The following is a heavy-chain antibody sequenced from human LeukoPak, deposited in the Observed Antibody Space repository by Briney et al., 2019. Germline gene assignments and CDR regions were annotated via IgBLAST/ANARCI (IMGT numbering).Heavy chain of an antibody. CDR1: GYTFTSYG. Sequence: ASVKVSCKASGYTFTSYGISWVRQAPGQGLEWMGWISAYNGNTNYAQKLQGRVTMTTDTSTSTAYMGLRSLRSDDTAVYYCARVWWELGPFDYWGQGTLVTVYS. V-gene: IGHV1-18*01. CDR2: ISAYNGNT. D-gene: IGHD1-26*01. J-gene: IGHJ4*02. CDR3: ARVWWELGPFDY.